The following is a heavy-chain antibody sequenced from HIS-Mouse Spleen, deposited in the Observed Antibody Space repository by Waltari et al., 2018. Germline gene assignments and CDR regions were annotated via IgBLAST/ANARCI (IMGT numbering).Heavy chain of an antibody. J-gene: IGHJ2*01. CDR1: GGSISSSSYY. CDR3: AREIPYSSSWYDWYFDL. D-gene: IGHD6-13*01. Sequence: QLQLQESGPGLVKPSETLSLTCTVSGGSISSSSYYWGWLRQPPGKELEWIGSIYYSGSTYYTPSLKSRVTISVDTSKNQFSLKLSSVTAADTAVYYCAREIPYSSSWYDWYFDLWGRGTLVTVSS. V-gene: IGHV4-39*07. CDR2: IYYSGST.